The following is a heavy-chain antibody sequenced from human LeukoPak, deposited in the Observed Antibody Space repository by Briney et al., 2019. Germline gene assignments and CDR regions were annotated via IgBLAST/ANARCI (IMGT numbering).Heavy chain of an antibody. D-gene: IGHD6-13*01. CDR1: GGSFSGYY. V-gene: IGHV4-34*01. Sequence: NPSETLSLTCAVYGGSFSGYYWSWIRQPPGKGLEWIGEINHSGSTYYNPSLKSRVTISVDTSKNQFSLKLSSVTAADTAVYYCARDRKQLADYWGQGTLVTVSS. J-gene: IGHJ4*02. CDR2: INHSGST. CDR3: ARDRKQLADY.